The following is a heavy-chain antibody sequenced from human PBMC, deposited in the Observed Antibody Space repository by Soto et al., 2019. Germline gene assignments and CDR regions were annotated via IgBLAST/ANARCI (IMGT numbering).Heavy chain of an antibody. D-gene: IGHD6-19*01. V-gene: IGHV4-34*01. Sequence: QVQLQQWGAGLLKPSETLSLTCAVYGGSFSGYYWSWIRQPPGKGLEWIGEINHSGSTNYNPSLKCRVTISVDTSKNQFSLKLSSLTAADTAVYYCARVAVASAFDIWGQGTMVTVSS. J-gene: IGHJ3*02. CDR1: GGSFSGYY. CDR3: ARVAVASAFDI. CDR2: INHSGST.